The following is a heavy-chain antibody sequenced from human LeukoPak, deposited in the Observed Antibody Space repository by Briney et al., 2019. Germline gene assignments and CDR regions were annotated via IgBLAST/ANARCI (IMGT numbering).Heavy chain of an antibody. CDR3: AKSQRKDQLLFGYYFDY. J-gene: IGHJ4*02. D-gene: IGHD2-2*01. CDR1: GFTFDDYA. Sequence: PGRPLRLSCAASGFTFDDYAMHWVRQAPGKGLEWVSGISWNSDRTGYADSVKGRFTTSRDNAKNSLYLQMNSLRAEDMALYYCAKSQRKDQLLFGYYFDYWGQGTLVTVSS. CDR2: ISWNSDRT. V-gene: IGHV3-9*03.